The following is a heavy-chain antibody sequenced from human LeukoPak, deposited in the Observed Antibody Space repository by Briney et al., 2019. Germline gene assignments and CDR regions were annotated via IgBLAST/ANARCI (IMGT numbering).Heavy chain of an antibody. CDR3: AREGGHYDFWSGYPNYYYYMDV. J-gene: IGHJ6*03. D-gene: IGHD3-3*01. CDR1: GGSISSYY. V-gene: IGHV4-59*12. CDR2: IYYSGST. Sequence: SETLSLTCTVSGGSISSYYWSWIRQPPGKGLEWIGYIYYSGSTNYNPSLKSRVTMSVDTSKNQFSLKLSSVTAADTAVYYCAREGGHYDFWSGYPNYYYYMDVWGKGTTVTVSS.